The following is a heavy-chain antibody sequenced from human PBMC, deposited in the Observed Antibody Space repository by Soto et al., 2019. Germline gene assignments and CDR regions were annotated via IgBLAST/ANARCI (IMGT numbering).Heavy chain of an antibody. CDR1: GGSIRSSDYF. V-gene: IGHV4-39*01. J-gene: IGHJ5*02. Sequence: QLQLQESGPGLVKSSESLSLTCTVFGGSIRSSDYFWGWIRQPPGKGLEWIGSINYSGSTYHNLSLKSRVTMSVDTSKTHVSLTLSSVTAADTAIYYCARHAYSDYILTWFDPWGQGILVTVSS. CDR2: INYSGST. D-gene: IGHD4-17*01. CDR3: ARHAYSDYILTWFDP.